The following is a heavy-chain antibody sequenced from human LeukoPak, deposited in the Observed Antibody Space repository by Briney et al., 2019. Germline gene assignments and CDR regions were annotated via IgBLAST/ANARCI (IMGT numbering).Heavy chain of an antibody. V-gene: IGHV4-61*02. D-gene: IGHD3-22*01. CDR1: GCSFSSGGYY. J-gene: IGHJ3*02. CDR2: VYTSGST. Sequence: SETLSLTCTASGCSFSSGGYYWSWIRQPAGKGLEWVVRVYTSGSTNYDPSVKSRVTISVDTSKNQFSLKLSSVTAADTAVYYCARESAMIVADDAFDIWGQGTMVTVSS. CDR3: ARESAMIVADDAFDI.